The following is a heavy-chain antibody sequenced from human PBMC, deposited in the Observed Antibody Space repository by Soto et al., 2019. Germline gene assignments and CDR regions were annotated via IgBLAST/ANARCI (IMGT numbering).Heavy chain of an antibody. CDR1: GFTFSSYA. CDR3: ARETIPTRGFDY. V-gene: IGHV3-30-3*01. D-gene: IGHD3-10*01. Sequence: GGSLRLSCAASGFTFSSYAMHWVRQAPGKGLEWVAVISYDGSNKYYADSVKGRFTISRDNSKNTLYLQMNSLRAEDTAVYYCARETIPTRGFDYCGQGPLVTVYS. CDR2: ISYDGSNK. J-gene: IGHJ4*02.